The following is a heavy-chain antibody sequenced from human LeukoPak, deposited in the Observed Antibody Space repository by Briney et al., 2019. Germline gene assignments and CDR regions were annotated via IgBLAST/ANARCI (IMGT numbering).Heavy chain of an antibody. CDR2: IYHSGST. Sequence: SQTLSLTCAVSGGSISSGGYSWSWIRQPPGKGLEWIGYIYHSGSTYYNPSLKSRVTISVDRSKNQFSLKLSSVTAADTAVYYCARGISVAIDYWGQGTLVTVSS. D-gene: IGHD6-19*01. CDR3: ARGISVAIDY. J-gene: IGHJ4*02. CDR1: GGSISSGGYS. V-gene: IGHV4-30-2*01.